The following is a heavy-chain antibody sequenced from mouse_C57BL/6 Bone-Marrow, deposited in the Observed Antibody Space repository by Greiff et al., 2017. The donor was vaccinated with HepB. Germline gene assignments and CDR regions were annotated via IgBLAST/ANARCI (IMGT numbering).Heavy chain of an antibody. D-gene: IGHD2-2*01. V-gene: IGHV1-64*01. J-gene: IGHJ4*01. Sequence: QVQLQQPGAELVKPGASVKLSCKASGYTFTSYWMHWVKQMPGQGLEWIGMIHPNSGSTNYNEKFKSKATLTVDKSSSTAYMQLSSLTSEDSAVYYCARSSMVTPWEDYWGQGTSVTVSS. CDR3: ARSSMVTPWEDY. CDR2: IHPNSGST. CDR1: GYTFTSYW.